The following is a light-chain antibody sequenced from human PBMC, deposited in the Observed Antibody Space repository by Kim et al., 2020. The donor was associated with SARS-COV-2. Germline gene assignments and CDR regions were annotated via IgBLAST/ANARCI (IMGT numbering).Light chain of an antibody. J-gene: IGKJ5*01. Sequence: DVVMTQTPRSLPVTLGQPASISCRSSQSLVDSNGNTDLSWLQQRPGQPPRLLIYEISKRFSGVPDRVSGSGAGTDFTLKISRGEADDVAIYYCRRATQHTLFGQGTRLEIK. CDR2: EIS. CDR1: QSLVDSNGNTD. CDR3: RRATQHTL. V-gene: IGKV2-24*01.